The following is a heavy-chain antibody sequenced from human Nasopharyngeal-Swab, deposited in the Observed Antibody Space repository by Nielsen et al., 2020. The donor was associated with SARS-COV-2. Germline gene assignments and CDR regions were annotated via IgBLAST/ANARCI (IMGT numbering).Heavy chain of an antibody. D-gene: IGHD6-13*01. Sequence: GESLKISCAASGFTFSSYAMSWVRQAPGKGLEWVSVIYSGGSSTYYADSVKGRLTISRDNSKNTLYLQMNSLRAEDTAVYYCANLLFSSSWYEGYYYGMDVWGQGTTVTVSS. CDR1: GFTFSSYA. V-gene: IGHV3-23*03. J-gene: IGHJ6*02. CDR3: ANLLFSSSWYEGYYYGMDV. CDR2: IYSGGSST.